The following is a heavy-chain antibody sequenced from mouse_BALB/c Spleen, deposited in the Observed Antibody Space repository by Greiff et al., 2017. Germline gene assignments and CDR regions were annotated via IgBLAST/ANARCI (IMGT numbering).Heavy chain of an antibody. CDR2: ISSGSSTI. CDR3: ARKSTMITGGAMDY. CDR1: GFTFSSFG. Sequence: EVMLVESGGGLVQPGGSRKLSCAASGFTFSSFGMHWVRQAPEKGLEWVAYISSGSSTIYYADTVKGRFTISRDNPKNTLFLQMTSLRSEDTAMYYCARKSTMITGGAMDYWGQGTSVTVSS. J-gene: IGHJ4*01. D-gene: IGHD2-4*01. V-gene: IGHV5-17*02.